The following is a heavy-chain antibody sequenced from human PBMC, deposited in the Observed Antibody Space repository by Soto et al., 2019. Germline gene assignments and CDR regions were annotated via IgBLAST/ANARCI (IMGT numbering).Heavy chain of an antibody. CDR3: ARHEVAGWYYGMDV. Sequence: VESLSIWCKGPGDSFTSYWIIWVLQMPGKGLEWMGRIDPSDSYTNYSPSFQGHVTISADKSISTAYLQWSSLKASDTAMYYCARHEVAGWYYGMDVWGQGTTVTVSS. CDR2: IDPSDSYT. D-gene: IGHD2-15*01. CDR1: GDSFTSYW. V-gene: IGHV5-10-1*01. J-gene: IGHJ6*01.